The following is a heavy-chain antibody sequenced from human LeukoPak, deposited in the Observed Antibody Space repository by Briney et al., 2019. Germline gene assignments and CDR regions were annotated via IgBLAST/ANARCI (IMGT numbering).Heavy chain of an antibody. V-gene: IGHV1-18*01. CDR3: ASARAGYFDWLLNY. J-gene: IGHJ4*02. CDR2: ISAYNGNT. Sequence: VASVKVSCKASVYTFTSYGISWVRQAPGQGLEWMGWISAYNGNTNYAQKLQGRVTMTTDTSTSTAYMELRSLRSDDTAVYYCASARAGYFDWLLNYWRQGTLVTVSS. CDR1: VYTFTSYG. D-gene: IGHD3-9*01.